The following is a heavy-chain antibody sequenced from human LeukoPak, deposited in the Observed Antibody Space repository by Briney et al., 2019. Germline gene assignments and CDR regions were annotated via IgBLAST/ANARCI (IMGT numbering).Heavy chain of an antibody. CDR1: GFTFSSYA. V-gene: IGHV3-30*04. J-gene: IGHJ4*02. CDR3: ASFGESIH. Sequence: RTGGSLRLSCAASGFTFSSYAMHWVRQAPGKGLEWVAVISYDGSNKYYADSVKGRFTISRDNSKSTLYLQMNSLRAEDTAVYYCASFGESIHWGQGTLVTVSS. CDR2: ISYDGSNK. D-gene: IGHD3-10*01.